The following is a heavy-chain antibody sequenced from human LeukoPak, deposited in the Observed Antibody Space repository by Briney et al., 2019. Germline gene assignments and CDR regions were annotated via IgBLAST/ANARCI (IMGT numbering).Heavy chain of an antibody. CDR1: VFPFSSYA. V-gene: IGHV3-23*01. CDR2: ISGSGGST. D-gene: IGHD5-24*01. Sequence: PGGSLTLLCAASVFPFSSYAMRWVPQAPGEGLEWVSAISGSGGSTYYADSVKGRFTISRDNSKNTLYLQMNSLRAEDTAVYYCTKIGRDGYNSYFDYWGEGTLVTVSS. CDR3: TKIGRDGYNSYFDY. J-gene: IGHJ4*02.